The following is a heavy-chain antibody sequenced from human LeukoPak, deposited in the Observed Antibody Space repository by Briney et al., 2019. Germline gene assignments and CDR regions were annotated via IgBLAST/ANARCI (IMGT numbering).Heavy chain of an antibody. Sequence: GGSLRLSCAASGFIFSSYGMNWVRQAPGKGLEWVSYISSSGSTIYYADSVKGRFTISRDNAKNSLYLQMNSLRAEDTAVYYCAKLSSGWYSDYWGQGTLVTVSS. CDR1: GFIFSSYG. CDR2: ISSSGSTI. D-gene: IGHD6-19*01. J-gene: IGHJ4*02. V-gene: IGHV3-48*04. CDR3: AKLSSGWYSDY.